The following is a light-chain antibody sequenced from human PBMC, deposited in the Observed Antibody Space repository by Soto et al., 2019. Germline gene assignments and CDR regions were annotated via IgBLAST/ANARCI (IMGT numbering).Light chain of an antibody. J-gene: IGLJ1*01. CDR3: SSYTSSSTYV. CDR1: SSDVGGYNY. V-gene: IGLV2-14*01. CDR2: EVS. Sequence: QYALTQPASVCGSTGQSITISCTGTSSDVGGYNYVSWYQQHPGKAPKLMIYEVSNRPSGVSNRFSGSKSGNTASLTISGLQAEDEADYYCSSYTSSSTYVFGTGTKVTVL.